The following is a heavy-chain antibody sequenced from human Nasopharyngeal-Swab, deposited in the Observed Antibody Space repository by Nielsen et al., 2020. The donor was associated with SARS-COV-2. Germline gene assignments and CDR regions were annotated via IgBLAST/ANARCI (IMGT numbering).Heavy chain of an antibody. CDR3: TRTGYSSGWVYYYYYGLDV. CDR1: GFTFSGST. V-gene: IGHV3-73*01. Sequence: GESLKISCAASGFTFSGSTMHWVRQASGKGLECVGRIRSKANSYATAYAASVKGRFTISRDDSKNTAYLQMNSLKTEDTAVYYCTRTGYSSGWVYYYYYGLDVWGQGTTVTVSS. D-gene: IGHD6-19*01. CDR2: IRSKANSYAT. J-gene: IGHJ6*02.